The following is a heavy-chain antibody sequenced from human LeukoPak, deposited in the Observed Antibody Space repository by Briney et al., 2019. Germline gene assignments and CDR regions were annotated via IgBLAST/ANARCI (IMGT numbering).Heavy chain of an antibody. CDR1: GGSVSSYT. J-gene: IGHJ3*01. CDR3: ARFSTVLGSVKYDFWTDDAFDL. CDR2: VVPFFGAT. Sequence: SVKVSCKASGGSVSSYTINWVRQAPGQGLEWMGGVVPFFGATNYAQKFRGRLTISTDESAATAYMELSSLKSDDMAMYYCARFSTVLGSVKYDFWTDDAFDLWGQGTLVTVSP. D-gene: IGHD3/OR15-3a*01. V-gene: IGHV1-69*05.